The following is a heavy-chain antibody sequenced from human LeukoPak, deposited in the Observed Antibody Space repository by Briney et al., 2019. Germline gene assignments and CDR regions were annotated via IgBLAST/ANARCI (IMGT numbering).Heavy chain of an antibody. D-gene: IGHD5-24*01. CDR3: ASRDKGYYYGMDV. J-gene: IGHJ6*02. V-gene: IGHV3-66*01. CDR1: GFTVSSNY. Sequence: GGSLRLSCAASGFTVSSNYMSWVRQAPGKGLEWVSVIYSGGSTYYADSVKGRFTISRDNSKNTLYLQMNSLRAEDTAVYYCASRDKGYYYGMDVWGQGTTVTVSS. CDR2: IYSGGST.